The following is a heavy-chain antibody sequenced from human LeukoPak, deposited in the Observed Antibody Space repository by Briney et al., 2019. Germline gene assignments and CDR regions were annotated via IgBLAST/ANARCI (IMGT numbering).Heavy chain of an antibody. CDR3: ARVGELGATTLDY. V-gene: IGHV4-38-2*02. CDR1: GYSIRSGYY. D-gene: IGHD1-26*01. J-gene: IGHJ4*02. Sequence: PSETLSLTCTVSGYSIRSGYYWGWIRQPPGKGLEWIGSIYHSGSTYYNPSLKSRVTFSVDTSKNQFSLKLSSVTAAGTAVYYCARVGELGATTLDYWGQGTLVTVSS. CDR2: IYHSGST.